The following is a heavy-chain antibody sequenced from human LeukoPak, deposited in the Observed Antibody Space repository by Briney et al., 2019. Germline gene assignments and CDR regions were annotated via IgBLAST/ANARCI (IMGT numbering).Heavy chain of an antibody. J-gene: IGHJ6*02. CDR2: IGTAGDT. CDR1: GFTFSSYD. D-gene: IGHD6-13*01. Sequence: PGGSLRLSCAASGFTFSSYDMHWVRQATGKGLEWVSAIGTAGDTYYPGSVKGRITISRENAKNSLYLQMNSLRAGDTAVYYCARGYSSSYLVYYYYYGMDVWGQGTTVTVSS. CDR3: ARGYSSSYLVYYYYYGMDV. V-gene: IGHV3-13*01.